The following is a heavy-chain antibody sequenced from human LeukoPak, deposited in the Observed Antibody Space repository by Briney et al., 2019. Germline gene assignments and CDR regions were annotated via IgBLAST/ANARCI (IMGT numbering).Heavy chain of an antibody. Sequence: GASVKVSCKASGGTFSSYAISWVRQAPGQGLEWMGGIIPIFGTANYAQKFQGRVTITADKSTSTAYMELSSLRSEDTAVYYCARDRGYSSSWYDTEFLGPFDYWGQGTLVTVSS. CDR1: GGTFSSYA. J-gene: IGHJ4*02. V-gene: IGHV1-69*06. CDR3: ARDRGYSSSWYDTEFLGPFDY. CDR2: IIPIFGTA. D-gene: IGHD6-13*01.